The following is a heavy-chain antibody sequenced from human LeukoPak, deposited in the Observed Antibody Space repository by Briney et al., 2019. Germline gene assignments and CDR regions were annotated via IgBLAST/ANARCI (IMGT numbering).Heavy chain of an antibody. V-gene: IGHV3-7*01. J-gene: IGHJ6*03. D-gene: IGHD1-26*01. Sequence: PGGSLRLSCAASGFTFISYWMSWVRQAPGKGLEWVANMKQDGSEKYYVDSVKGRFTISRDNAKNSLYLQMNSLRAEDTAVYYCARAGGSYYYYYYVDVWGKGTTVTVSS. CDR3: ARAGGSYYYYYYVDV. CDR2: MKQDGSEK. CDR1: GFTFISYW.